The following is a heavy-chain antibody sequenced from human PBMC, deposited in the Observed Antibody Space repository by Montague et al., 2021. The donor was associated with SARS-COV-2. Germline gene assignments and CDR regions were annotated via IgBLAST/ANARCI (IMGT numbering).Heavy chain of an antibody. CDR2: ISSSGSTI. J-gene: IGHJ6*02. Sequence: LSLTCAVYGGSSSGYYWSWVRQAPGKGLEWVSYISSSGSTIYYADSVKGRFTISRDNAKNSLYLQMNSLRAEDTAVYYCARVLVVTYYGMDVWGQGTTVTVSS. CDR3: ARVLVVTYYGMDV. D-gene: IGHD3-22*01. CDR1: GGSSSGYY. V-gene: IGHV3-11*04.